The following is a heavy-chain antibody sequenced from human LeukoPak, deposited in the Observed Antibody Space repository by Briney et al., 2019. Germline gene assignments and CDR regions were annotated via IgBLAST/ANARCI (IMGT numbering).Heavy chain of an antibody. CDR3: ARSALGYCSGGSCYPGGY. J-gene: IGHJ4*02. CDR1: GFTFSSYG. D-gene: IGHD2-15*01. Sequence: GGSLRLSCAASGFTFSSYGMHWVRQAPGKGLEWVAVIWYDGSNKYYADSVKGRFTISRDNSKNTLYLQMNSLRAEDTAVYYCARSALGYCSGGSCYPGGYWGQGTLVTVSS. CDR2: IWYDGSNK. V-gene: IGHV3-33*01.